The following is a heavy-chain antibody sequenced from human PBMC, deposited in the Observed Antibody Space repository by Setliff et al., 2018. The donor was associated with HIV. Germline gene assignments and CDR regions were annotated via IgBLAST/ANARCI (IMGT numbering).Heavy chain of an antibody. CDR1: GGSISSSSYY. J-gene: IGHJ3*02. D-gene: IGHD6-19*01. CDR2: IYYSGST. V-gene: IGHV4-39*07. Sequence: PSETLSLTCTVSGGSISSSSYYWGWVRQPPGKGLEWIGSIYYSGSTYYNPSLRSRVTISVDTSKNQFSLKLSSVTAADTAVYYCARRTYRSPIGAFDIWGQGTMVTVSS. CDR3: ARRTYRSPIGAFDI.